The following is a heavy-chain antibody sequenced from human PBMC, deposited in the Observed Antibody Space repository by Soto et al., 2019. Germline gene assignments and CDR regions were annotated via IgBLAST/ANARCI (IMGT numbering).Heavy chain of an antibody. J-gene: IGHJ3*02. V-gene: IGHV3-21*04. CDR2: ISSSSTYI. Sequence: GGSLRLSCAASGFTFSSHSMNWVRQAPGKGLEWVASISSSSTYIYYGDSVMGRLTISRDNSKNTLYLQMNSLRAEDTAVYYCAKTGRFEYSGYDYYAFDIWGQGTMVTVSS. CDR1: GFTFSSHS. CDR3: AKTGRFEYSGYDYYAFDI. D-gene: IGHD5-12*01.